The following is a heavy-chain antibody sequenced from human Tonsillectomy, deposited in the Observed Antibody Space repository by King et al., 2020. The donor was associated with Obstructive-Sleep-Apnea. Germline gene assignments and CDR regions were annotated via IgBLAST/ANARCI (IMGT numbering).Heavy chain of an antibody. J-gene: IGHJ4*02. CDR3: ARSYHFDRSDPRGRYYFDY. CDR1: GDSISSAAYY. V-gene: IGHV4-31*03. Sequence: VQLQESGPGLVKPSQTLSLTCTVSGDSISSAAYYWTWIRQHPGKGLEWIGYIYYNGSTYYNPSLKSRVTISVDTSKNQFSLKLSSGTAADTAVYYCARSYHFDRSDPRGRYYFDYWGRGTLVTVSS. D-gene: IGHD3-22*01. CDR2: IYYNGST.